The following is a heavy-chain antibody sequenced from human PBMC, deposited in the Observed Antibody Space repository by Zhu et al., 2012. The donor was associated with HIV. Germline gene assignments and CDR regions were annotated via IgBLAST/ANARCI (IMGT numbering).Heavy chain of an antibody. CDR1: GGSISSHY. CDR3: ARGRRWLQFKSYYYFDY. D-gene: IGHD5-24*01. Sequence: QVQLQESGPGLVKPSETLSLTCTVSGGSISSHYWSWIRQPPGKELEWIGYIYYSGSTNYHPSLKSRVTISVDTSKNQFSLKLSSVTAADTAVYYCARGRRWLQFKSYYYFDYWGQGNPWSPSPQ. CDR2: IYYSGST. J-gene: IGHJ4*02. V-gene: IGHV4-59*11.